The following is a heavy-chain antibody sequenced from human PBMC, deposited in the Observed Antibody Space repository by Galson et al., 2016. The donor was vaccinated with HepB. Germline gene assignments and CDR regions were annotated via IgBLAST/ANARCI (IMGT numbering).Heavy chain of an antibody. CDR3: ARGRCISYYGFWSGYSLDY. CDR2: MNPNSDNS. Sequence: SVKVSCKASGYTFTSYDINWVRQATGQGLEWMGWMNPNSDNSGYAQRFQGRVTMTRHTSMSTAYMELSSLRSDDTAVYFCARGRCISYYGFWSGYSLDYWGQGTLVTVSS. V-gene: IGHV1-8*01. CDR1: GYTFTSYD. D-gene: IGHD3-3*01. J-gene: IGHJ4*02.